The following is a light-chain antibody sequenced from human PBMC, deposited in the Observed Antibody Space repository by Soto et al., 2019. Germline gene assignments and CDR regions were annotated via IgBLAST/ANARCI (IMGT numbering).Light chain of an antibody. J-gene: IGKJ5*01. CDR2: DTS. CDR1: QSVSIH. CDR3: QQYSSSPSIT. V-gene: IGKV3-20*01. Sequence: ETVMTQSPGTLSVSLGERATLSCRASQSVSIHLAWYQQKPGQAPRLLIYDTSTRATGIPARFSGSGSGTDFTLTISRLEPEDFAVYYCQQYSSSPSITFGQGTRLEIK.